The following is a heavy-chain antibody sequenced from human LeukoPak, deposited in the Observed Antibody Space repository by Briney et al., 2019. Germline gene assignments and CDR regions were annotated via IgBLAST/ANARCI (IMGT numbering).Heavy chain of an antibody. CDR2: IYYSGST. CDR3: ARASARREIGY. V-gene: IGHV4-59*01. CDR1: GGSISSYY. Sequence: SETLFLTCTVSGGSISSYYWSWIRQPPGKGLEWIGYIYYSGSTNYNPSLKSRVTISVDTSKNQFSLKLSSVTAADTAVYYCARASARREIGYWGQGTLVTVSS. J-gene: IGHJ4*02. D-gene: IGHD5-24*01.